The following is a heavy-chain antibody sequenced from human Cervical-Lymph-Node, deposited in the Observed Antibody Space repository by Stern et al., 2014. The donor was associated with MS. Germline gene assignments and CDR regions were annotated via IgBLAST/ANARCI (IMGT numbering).Heavy chain of an antibody. D-gene: IGHD6-6*01. CDR2: IIPTFGTA. J-gene: IGHJ6*02. Sequence: VQLVESGAEVKKPGSSVKVSCKASGGTFSSYAISWVRQAPGQGLEWMGGIIPTFGTANYAQKFQGRVTITADESTSTAYMELSSLRSEDTAVYYCARDTSIAARPNYYYYGMDVWGQGTTVTVSS. V-gene: IGHV1-69*01. CDR3: ARDTSIAARPNYYYYGMDV. CDR1: GGTFSSYA.